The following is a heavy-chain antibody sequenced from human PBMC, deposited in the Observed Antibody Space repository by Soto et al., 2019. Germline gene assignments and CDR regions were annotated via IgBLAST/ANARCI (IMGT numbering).Heavy chain of an antibody. Sequence: PGGSLRLSCAASGFTFSSYGMHWVRQAPGKGLEWVAVISYDGSNKYYADSVKGRFTISRDNSKNTLYLQMNRLRAEDTAVYYCAKVVSRGWYSSCYYYYGTDFWGQGTTVTVSS. CDR1: GFTFSSYG. D-gene: IGHD6-19*01. CDR2: ISYDGSNK. V-gene: IGHV3-30*18. J-gene: IGHJ6*02. CDR3: AKVVSRGWYSSCYYYYGTDF.